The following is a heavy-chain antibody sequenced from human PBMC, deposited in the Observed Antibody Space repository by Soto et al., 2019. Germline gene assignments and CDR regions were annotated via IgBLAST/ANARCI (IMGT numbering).Heavy chain of an antibody. D-gene: IGHD3-22*01. CDR2: IYYSGST. Sequence: EPLSLTCTVSGGSIIIYYWSWIRQPPGKGLEWIGYIYYSGSTNYNPSLKSRVTISVDTSKNQCSLKLSSVTAADTAVYYCARDRRYYDSSGYYYVGDYFDYWGQGNLVTVSS. CDR3: ARDRRYYDSSGYYYVGDYFDY. V-gene: IGHV4-59*01. J-gene: IGHJ4*02. CDR1: GGSIIIYY.